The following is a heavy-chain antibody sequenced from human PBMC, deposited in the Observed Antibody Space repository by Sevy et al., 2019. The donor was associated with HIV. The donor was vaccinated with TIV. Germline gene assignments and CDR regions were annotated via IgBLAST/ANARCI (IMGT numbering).Heavy chain of an antibody. CDR3: VKGARYTIPNDAFDI. J-gene: IGHJ3*02. CDR2: ISGGGGDT. CDR1: GFTFSSCG. V-gene: IGHV3-23*01. Sequence: GGSLRLSCAASGFTFSSCGMSWVRQAPGKGLEWVSGISGGGGDTFYADSVKGRFTISRDNSKNTLFLQINSLRAEDTALYYCVKGARYTIPNDAFDIWGQGTMVTVSS. D-gene: IGHD2-2*02.